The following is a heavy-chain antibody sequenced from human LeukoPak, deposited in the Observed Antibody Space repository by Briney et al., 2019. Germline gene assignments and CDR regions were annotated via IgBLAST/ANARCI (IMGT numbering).Heavy chain of an antibody. CDR3: ARCVRGYYQDFDY. CDR2: IYYTGST. Sequence: SETLSLTCSVSGGSIGTYYWTWIRQPPGKGLEWIGYIYYTGSTNYNPSLKSRVTISVDTSKNQFSLKLSSVTAADTAVYYCARCVRGYYQDFDYWGQGTLVTVSS. J-gene: IGHJ4*02. D-gene: IGHD3-22*01. CDR1: GGSIGTYY. V-gene: IGHV4-59*01.